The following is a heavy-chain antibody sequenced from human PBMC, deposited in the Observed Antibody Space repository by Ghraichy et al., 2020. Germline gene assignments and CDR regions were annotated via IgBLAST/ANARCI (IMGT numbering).Heavy chain of an antibody. CDR1: GFTFSSYA. CDR3: AKAWQETRITIFGVVITTNGGDAFDI. CDR2: ISGSGGST. D-gene: IGHD3-3*01. J-gene: IGHJ3*02. V-gene: IGHV3-23*01. Sequence: GGSLRLSCAASGFTFSSYAMSWVRQAPGKGLEWVSAISGSGGSTYYADSVKGRFTISRDNSKNTLYLQMNSLRAEDTAVYYCAKAWQETRITIFGVVITTNGGDAFDIWGQGTMVTVSS.